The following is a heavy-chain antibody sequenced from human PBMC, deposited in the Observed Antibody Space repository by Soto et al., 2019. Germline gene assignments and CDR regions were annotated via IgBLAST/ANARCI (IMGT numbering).Heavy chain of an antibody. V-gene: IGHV3-23*01. D-gene: IGHD6-13*01. Sequence: PWVSLRLSCAASGFTFSSYAMSWVRQAPGKGLEWVSAISGSGGSTYYADSVRGRFTISRDNSKNTLYLQMNSLRAEDTAVYYCAKDGIAAAAHFDYWGKGTLVTVSS. CDR2: ISGSGGST. J-gene: IGHJ4*02. CDR1: GFTFSSYA. CDR3: AKDGIAAAAHFDY.